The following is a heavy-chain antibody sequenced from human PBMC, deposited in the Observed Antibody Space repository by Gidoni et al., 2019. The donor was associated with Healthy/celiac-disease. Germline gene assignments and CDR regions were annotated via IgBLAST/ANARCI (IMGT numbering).Heavy chain of an antibody. V-gene: IGHV3-21*01. Sequence: EVQLVESGGGLVKPGGSLRLSCAASGFTFSSYSMNWVRQAPGKGLEWGSSISSSSSYIYYADSVKGRFTISRDNAKNSLYLQMNSLRAEDTAVYYCARDKSITMIVGLDYYYMDVWGKGTTVTVSS. CDR1: GFTFSSYS. J-gene: IGHJ6*03. CDR2: ISSSSSYI. CDR3: ARDKSITMIVGLDYYYMDV. D-gene: IGHD3-22*01.